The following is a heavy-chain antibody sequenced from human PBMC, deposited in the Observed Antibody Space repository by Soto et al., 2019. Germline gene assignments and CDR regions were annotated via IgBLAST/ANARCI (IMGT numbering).Heavy chain of an antibody. Sequence: GGSLRLSCAASGFTFSSYSMNWVRQAPGKGLEWVSSISSSSSYIYYADSVKGRFTISRDNAKNSLYLQMNSLRAEDTAVYYCARDNGDSRNYYYGMDVWGQGTTVTVSS. J-gene: IGHJ6*02. CDR1: GFTFSSYS. V-gene: IGHV3-21*01. CDR2: ISSSSSYI. D-gene: IGHD4-17*01. CDR3: ARDNGDSRNYYYGMDV.